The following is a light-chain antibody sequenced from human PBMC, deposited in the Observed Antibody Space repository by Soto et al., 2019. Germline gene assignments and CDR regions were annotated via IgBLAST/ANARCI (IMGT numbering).Light chain of an antibody. V-gene: IGKV3-20*01. Sequence: EVVLTQSPGTLSLSPGERATLSCSASQSVSSSHLAWYQQKPGQAPRLLIYRASSRASGIPDRLSGSGSGTDFTLTISRLEPEDFAVYYCQQYGSSPWTFGQGTKVEIK. CDR2: RAS. CDR1: QSVSSSH. CDR3: QQYGSSPWT. J-gene: IGKJ1*01.